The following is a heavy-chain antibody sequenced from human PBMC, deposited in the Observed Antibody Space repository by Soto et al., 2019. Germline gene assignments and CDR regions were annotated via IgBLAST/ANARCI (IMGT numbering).Heavy chain of an antibody. CDR1: GYSITSSSF. Sequence: SETLSLTCAVSGYSITSSSFWGWIRQPPGKGLEWIGSIHLGGTTYYDPSLKSRVTISVDTSRNEFSLKLSSVTAADTAVYYCERPRPNFGAVDSWGQGALVTVSS. CDR2: IHLGGTT. D-gene: IGHD3-10*01. CDR3: ERPRPNFGAVDS. V-gene: IGHV4-38-2*01. J-gene: IGHJ4*02.